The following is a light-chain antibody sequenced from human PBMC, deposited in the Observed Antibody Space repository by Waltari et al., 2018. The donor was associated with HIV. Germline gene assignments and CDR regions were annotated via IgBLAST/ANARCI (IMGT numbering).Light chain of an antibody. CDR2: DAS. CDR1: QSVRSNY. V-gene: IGKV3D-20*01. CDR3: QQYGSSPIT. J-gene: IGKJ5*01. Sequence: EIVLTQSPATLSLSPGERATLSCGASQSVRSNYLAWYQQKPGLAPRFLIYDASSRATGIPDRFSGSGSGTDFTRTISRLEPEDFAVYYCQQYGSSPITFGQGTRLEIK.